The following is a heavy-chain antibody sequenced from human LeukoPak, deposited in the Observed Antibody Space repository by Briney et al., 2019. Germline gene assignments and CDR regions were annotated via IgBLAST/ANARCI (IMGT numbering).Heavy chain of an antibody. D-gene: IGHD1-7*01. CDR1: GGSISSGGYY. J-gene: IGHJ6*02. CDR2: IYYSGST. Sequence: SETLSLTCTVSGGSISSGGYYWSWIRQHPGKGLEWIGYIYYSGSTYYNPSLKSRVTISVDTSKNQFSLKLSSVTAADTALYYCASGNYAYYYYGMDVWGQGTTVTVSS. V-gene: IGHV4-31*03. CDR3: ASGNYAYYYYGMDV.